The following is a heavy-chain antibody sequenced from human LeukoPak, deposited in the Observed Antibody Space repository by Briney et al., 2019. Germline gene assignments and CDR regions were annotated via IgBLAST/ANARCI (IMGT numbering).Heavy chain of an antibody. Sequence: ASVKVSCKASGYTFTSYGISWVRQAPGQGLEWMGWISAYNGNTNYAQKLQGRVTMTIDTSTSTAYMELRSLRSDDTAVYYCARGSIAAADNWFDPWGQGTLVTVSS. J-gene: IGHJ5*02. CDR3: ARGSIAAADNWFDP. V-gene: IGHV1-18*01. D-gene: IGHD6-13*01. CDR2: ISAYNGNT. CDR1: GYTFTSYG.